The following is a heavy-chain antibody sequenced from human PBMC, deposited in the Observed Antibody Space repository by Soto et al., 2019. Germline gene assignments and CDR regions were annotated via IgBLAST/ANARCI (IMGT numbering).Heavy chain of an antibody. CDR1: GFTFNTYW. Sequence: EVQLVESGGGLVQPGGSLRLSCAASGFTFNTYWMHWVRQAPGKGLLWVSLINSDGSSTTYADSVEGRFTISRDNAKNTLYLQMNSLRAEDTAVYYCVRMHFWSAYSFDYWGQGTLVTVSS. D-gene: IGHD3-3*02. J-gene: IGHJ4*02. CDR2: INSDGSST. V-gene: IGHV3-74*02. CDR3: VRMHFWSAYSFDY.